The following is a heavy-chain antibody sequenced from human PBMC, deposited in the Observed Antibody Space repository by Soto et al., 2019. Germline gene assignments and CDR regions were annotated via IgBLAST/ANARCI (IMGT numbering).Heavy chain of an antibody. Sequence: GASVKVSCKASGYTFTDYYMHWVRQAPGQGLEWMGWINPNSGGTNYARKFQGRVTMTRDTSISTAYMEVSRLRSDDTAVYYCARDKVAGDYYYYDMDVWGQGTTVTVSS. V-gene: IGHV1-2*02. J-gene: IGHJ6*02. CDR3: ARDKVAGDYYYYDMDV. CDR2: INPNSGGT. CDR1: GYTFTDYY. D-gene: IGHD6-19*01.